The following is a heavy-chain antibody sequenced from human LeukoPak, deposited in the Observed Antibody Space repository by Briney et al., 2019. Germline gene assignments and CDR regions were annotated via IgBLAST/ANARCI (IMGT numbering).Heavy chain of an antibody. CDR2: ILFDGSNK. CDR3: AKDGCGGGCYPDY. CDR1: GFTFRSYG. V-gene: IGHV3-30*18. J-gene: IGHJ4*02. D-gene: IGHD2-21*02. Sequence: PGGSLRLSCAASGFTFRSYGMHWVRQAPGKGLEWVSVILFDGSNKYYADSVKGRFTISRDNSKNTLYLQMNSLGAEDTAVYYWAKDGCGGGCYPDYWGQGTLVSVSS.